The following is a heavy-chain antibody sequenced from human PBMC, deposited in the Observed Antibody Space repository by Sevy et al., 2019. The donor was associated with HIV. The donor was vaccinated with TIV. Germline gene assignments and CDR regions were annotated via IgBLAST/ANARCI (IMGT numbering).Heavy chain of an antibody. CDR1: GGSISSGGYY. V-gene: IGHV4-31*03. CDR2: IYYSGST. CDR3: ARVTYSGYTDY. D-gene: IGHD5-12*01. Sequence: SETLSLTCTVSGGSISSGGYYWSWIRQHPGKGLEWIGYIYYSGSTYYNPSLKSRVTISVDTSKNQFSLKLSSVPAADTAVYYCARVTYSGYTDYWGQGTLVTVSS. J-gene: IGHJ4*02.